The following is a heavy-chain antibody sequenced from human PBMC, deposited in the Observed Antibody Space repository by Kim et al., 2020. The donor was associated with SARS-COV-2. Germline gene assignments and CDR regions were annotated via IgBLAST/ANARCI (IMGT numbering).Heavy chain of an antibody. V-gene: IGHV3-23*01. J-gene: IGHJ4*02. CDR1: GFTFSSYA. Sequence: GGSLRLSCAASGFTFSSYAMSWVRQAPGKGLEWVSAISGSGGSTYYADSVKGRFTISRDNSKNTLYLQMNSLRAEDTAVYYCAKVYRPLHSSSSPGVVFDYWGQGTLVTVSS. CDR3: AKVYRPLHSSSSPGVVFDY. D-gene: IGHD6-13*01. CDR2: ISGSGGST.